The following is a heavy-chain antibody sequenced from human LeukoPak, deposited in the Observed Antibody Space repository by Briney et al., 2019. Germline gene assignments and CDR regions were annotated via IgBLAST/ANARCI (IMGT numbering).Heavy chain of an antibody. J-gene: IGHJ4*02. CDR1: GYTFTDYG. V-gene: IGHV1-18*01. Sequence: ASVKVSCKASGYTFTDYGVSWVRQAPGRGFEWMGWISAYNGHTKFAPRFQGRVTMTTDVSTSTAYMELRDLRSDDTALYYCVRDGWIRFLPFDYWGQGTRVSVSS. CDR3: VRDGWIRFLPFDY. CDR2: ISAYNGHT. D-gene: IGHD5-12*01.